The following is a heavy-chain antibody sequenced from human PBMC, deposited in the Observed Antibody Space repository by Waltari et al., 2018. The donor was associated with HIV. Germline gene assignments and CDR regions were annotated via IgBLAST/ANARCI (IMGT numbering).Heavy chain of an antibody. CDR2: INHSGTT. D-gene: IGHD6-19*01. J-gene: IGHJ4*02. Sequence: QVQLQQWGARQLKASDTLSLTCAVYGGSFSGYYCTWLRQSPGKGREWIGEINHSGTTNYSPSLKSRVIISRDTSKNQFALKLTSVTAADTAVYYCAREAGYNSGWYGGYYFDFWGQGALVTVSS. CDR3: AREAGYNSGWYGGYYFDF. CDR1: GGSFSGYY. V-gene: IGHV4-34*02.